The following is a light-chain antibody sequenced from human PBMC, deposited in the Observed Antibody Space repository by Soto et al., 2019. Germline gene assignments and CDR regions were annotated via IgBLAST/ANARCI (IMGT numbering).Light chain of an antibody. CDR1: QSISSD. CDR3: QQYNNWPIT. J-gene: IGKJ5*01. Sequence: ERVMTQSPATLSVSPGDRATLSCRASQSISSDLAWYQQKPGQPPRLLIYGASTRATGIPARFSGSGSGTEFTLTISSLQSEDFAVYYCQQYNNWPITFGQGTRLE. CDR2: GAS. V-gene: IGKV3-15*01.